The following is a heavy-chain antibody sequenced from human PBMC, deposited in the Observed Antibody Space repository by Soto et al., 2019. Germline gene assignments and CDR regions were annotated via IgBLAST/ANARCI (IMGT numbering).Heavy chain of an antibody. CDR2: IIPIFGTA. J-gene: IGHJ4*02. CDR1: GGTFSSYA. CDR3: ARELGSSSWFYYFDY. D-gene: IGHD6-13*01. Sequence: SVNVSCKASGGTFSSYAISWVRQAPGQGLEWMGGIIPIFGTANYAQKFQGRVTITADKSTSTAYMELSSLRSEDTAVYYCARELGSSSWFYYFDYWGQGTLVTVSS. V-gene: IGHV1-69*06.